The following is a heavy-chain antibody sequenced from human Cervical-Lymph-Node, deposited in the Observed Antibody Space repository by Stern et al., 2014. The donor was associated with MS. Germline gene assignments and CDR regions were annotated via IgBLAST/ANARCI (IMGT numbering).Heavy chain of an antibody. Sequence: VPLVESGGAVVQPGRSLRLSCAASGFTFSSYGMHWVRPAPGKGLEWVTVISYDGNHKYYAASVKGRFTISRDNSKNTLHLQMNSVTPDDTAIYYCARDYEDTSMLFDHWGQGTLVTVSS. V-gene: IGHV3-30*03. CDR1: GFTFSSYG. J-gene: IGHJ4*02. D-gene: IGHD2-8*01. CDR3: ARDYEDTSMLFDH. CDR2: ISYDGNHK.